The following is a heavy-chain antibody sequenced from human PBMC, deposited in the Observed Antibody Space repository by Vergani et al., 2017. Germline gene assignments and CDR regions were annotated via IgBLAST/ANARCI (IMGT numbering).Heavy chain of an antibody. D-gene: IGHD3-10*01. CDR1: GRSISSSSYY. Sequence: QLQLQESGPGLVKPSETLSLTCTVSGRSISSSSYYWGWIRQPPGKGLEWIGSIYYSGSTYYNPSLKSRVTISVDTSKNQFSLKLSSVTAADTAVYYCASDYYGSGSYPFDPWGQGTLVTVSS. CDR2: IYYSGST. J-gene: IGHJ5*02. V-gene: IGHV4-39*01. CDR3: ASDYYGSGSYPFDP.